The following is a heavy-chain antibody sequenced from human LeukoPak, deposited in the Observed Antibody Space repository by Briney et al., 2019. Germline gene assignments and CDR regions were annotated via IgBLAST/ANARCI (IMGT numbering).Heavy chain of an antibody. J-gene: IGHJ4*02. Sequence: EASVKVSCKASGYTFTTYAMNWVRQAPGQGLEWMGWINTNTGNPTYAQGFTGRFVFSLDTSVSTACLQISSLKAEDTAVYYCARGYCSGGSCSLVDYWGQGTLVTVSS. CDR2: INTNTGNP. V-gene: IGHV7-4-1*02. CDR3: ARGYCSGGSCSLVDY. D-gene: IGHD2-15*01. CDR1: GYTFTTYA.